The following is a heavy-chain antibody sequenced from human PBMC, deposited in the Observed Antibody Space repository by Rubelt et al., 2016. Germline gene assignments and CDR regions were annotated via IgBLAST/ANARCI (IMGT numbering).Heavy chain of an antibody. CDR2: IYYSGST. CDR3: ARDYYMDV. CDR1: GGSISSYY. Sequence: QVQLQESGPGLVKPSETLSLTCTVSGGSISSYYWSCIRQPPGKGLEWIGYIYYSGSTNYNPSLKSRVTISVDTSKNQFSRKRSAVTAADTAVYYCARDYYMDVWGKGTTVTVSS. V-gene: IGHV4-59*01. J-gene: IGHJ6*03.